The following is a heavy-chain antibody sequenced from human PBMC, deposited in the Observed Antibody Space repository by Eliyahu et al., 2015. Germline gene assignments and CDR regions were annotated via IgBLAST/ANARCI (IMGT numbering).Heavy chain of an antibody. D-gene: IGHD6-19*01. V-gene: IGHV4-31*03. CDR3: ARASRSSGWPPFNAFDI. Sequence: QVQLQESGPGLVKPSQTLSLTXXVXGGXISSSXYYXNWIRQHPGKGLEYIGYIFYSGSTYYNPSLKSRVTISLDTSKNQFSLKLSSVAAADTAVYYCARASRSSGWPPFNAFDIWGQGTMVTVSS. CDR2: IFYSGST. J-gene: IGHJ3*02. CDR1: GGXISSSXYY.